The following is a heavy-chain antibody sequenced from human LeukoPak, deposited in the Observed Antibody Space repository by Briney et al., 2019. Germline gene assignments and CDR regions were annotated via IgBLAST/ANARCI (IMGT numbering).Heavy chain of an antibody. V-gene: IGHV7-4-1*02. CDR2: INTNTGNP. D-gene: IGHD3-22*01. CDR3: ARVRDYSDSSGYFGIDY. J-gene: IGHJ4*02. Sequence: GYTFXXYTMXXVRQAPGQGLEWMGWINTNTGNPTYAQGFTGQVVFSVDTSVSTAHLQISSLKAEDTAVYYCARVRDYSDSSGYFGIDYWGQGTLVTVSS. CDR1: GYTFXXYT.